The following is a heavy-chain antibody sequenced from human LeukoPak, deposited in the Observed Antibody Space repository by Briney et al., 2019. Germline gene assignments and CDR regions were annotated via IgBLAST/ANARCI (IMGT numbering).Heavy chain of an antibody. CDR3: ARSTVALGYFDY. V-gene: IGHV1-69*13. CDR1: GGTFSSYA. Sequence: SVKVSCKASGGTFSSYAISWVRQAPGQGLEWMGGIIPIFGTANYAQKFQGRVTSTADESTSTAYMELSSLRSEDTAVYYYARSTVALGYFDYWGQGTLVTVSS. J-gene: IGHJ4*02. CDR2: IIPIFGTA. D-gene: IGHD4-23*01.